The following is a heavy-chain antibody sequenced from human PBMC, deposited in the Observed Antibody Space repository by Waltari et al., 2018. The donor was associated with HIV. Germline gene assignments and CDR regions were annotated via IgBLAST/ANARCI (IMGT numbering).Heavy chain of an antibody. Sequence: QVHLVESGGGLVKPGGSLRLSGASSAFAFSNYYRSWVRQAPGKGLEWIAHISQTTTTIHYAASVRGRFTVSRDNLKNSLYLQMDSLNINDTAVYYCARIEGPFDYWGQGVQVTVSS. J-gene: IGHJ4*02. V-gene: IGHV3-11*01. CDR1: AFAFSNYY. CDR3: ARIEGPFDY. CDR2: ISQTTTTI. D-gene: IGHD2-21*01.